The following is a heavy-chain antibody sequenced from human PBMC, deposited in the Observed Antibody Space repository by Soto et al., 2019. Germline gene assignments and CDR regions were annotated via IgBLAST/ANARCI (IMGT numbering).Heavy chain of an antibody. CDR2: IHGDGGKI. CDR1: GFMFSTYW. V-gene: IGHV3-7*01. J-gene: IGHJ4*02. Sequence: PGGSLRLSCAASGFMFSTYWMSWVRQAPGKGLEWVANIHGDGGKIYYVDSVRGRFTISRDNAKRTLYLQMNSLRAEDTAVYYCARDFYGGYSYGPGDYWGQGALLTVSS. CDR3: ARDFYGGYSYGPGDY. D-gene: IGHD5-18*01.